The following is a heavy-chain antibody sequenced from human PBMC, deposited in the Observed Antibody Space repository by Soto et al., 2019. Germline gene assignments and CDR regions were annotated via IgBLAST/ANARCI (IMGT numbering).Heavy chain of an antibody. J-gene: IGHJ4*02. CDR3: AGEYYDFWSGYYQLDY. Sequence: SETLSLTCTVSGGSISSYYWSWIRQPAGKGLEWIGRIYTSGSTNYNPSLKSRVTMSVDTSKNQFSLKLSSVTAADTAVYYCAGEYYDFWSGYYQLDYWGQGTLVTV. CDR1: GGSISSYY. CDR2: IYTSGST. V-gene: IGHV4-4*07. D-gene: IGHD3-3*01.